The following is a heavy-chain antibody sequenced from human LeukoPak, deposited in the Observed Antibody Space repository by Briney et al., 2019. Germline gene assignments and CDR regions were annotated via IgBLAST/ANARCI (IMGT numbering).Heavy chain of an antibody. D-gene: IGHD5-12*01. Sequence: SETLSLTCTVSGGSISSYYRSWIRQPPGKGLEWIGYIYYSGSTNYNPSLKSRVTISVDTPKNQFSLKLSSVTAADTAVYYCARAGGDIVATTYFDYWGQGTLVTVSS. CDR3: ARAGGDIVATTYFDY. CDR1: GGSISSYY. V-gene: IGHV4-59*01. CDR2: IYYSGST. J-gene: IGHJ4*02.